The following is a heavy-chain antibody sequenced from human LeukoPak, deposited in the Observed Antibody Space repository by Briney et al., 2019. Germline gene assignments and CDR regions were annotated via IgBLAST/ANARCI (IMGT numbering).Heavy chain of an antibody. Sequence: SETLSLTCTVSGASISSHYCNWIRRSPGKGLEWIGYIYSSGSTQYSPSVKSRVTISINTSKNQFSLRLTSVTAADTAVYYCATSTTLQQVDFWGQGTQVTVSS. CDR2: IYSSGST. J-gene: IGHJ4*02. CDR1: GASISSHY. D-gene: IGHD5/OR15-5a*01. V-gene: IGHV4-59*11. CDR3: ATSTTLQQVDF.